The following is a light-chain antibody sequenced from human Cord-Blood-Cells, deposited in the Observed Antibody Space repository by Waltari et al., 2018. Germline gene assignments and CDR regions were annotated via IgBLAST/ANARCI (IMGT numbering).Light chain of an antibody. J-gene: IGKJ2*01. CDR2: DAS. CDR1: QSISSW. V-gene: IGKV1-5*01. CDR3: QQYNSYSMYT. Sequence: DIQMTQSPSTLSAYVGDRVNITCRASQSISSWLAWYQQKPGKAPKLLIYDASSLESGVPSRFSGSGSGTEFTLTISSLQPDDFATYYCQQYNSYSMYTFGQGTKLEIK.